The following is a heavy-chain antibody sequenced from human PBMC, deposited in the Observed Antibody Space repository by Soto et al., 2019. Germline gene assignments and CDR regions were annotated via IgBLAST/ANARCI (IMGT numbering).Heavy chain of an antibody. V-gene: IGHV3-7*03. CDR1: GFTFSSYW. CDR3: ATPPVPLLFDY. Sequence: VGSLRLSCAASGFTFSSYWMSWVRQAPGKGLEWVANIKQDGSEKYYVDSVKGRFTISRDNAKNSLYLQMNSLRAEDTAVYYCATPPVPLLFDYWGQGTLVTVSS. J-gene: IGHJ4*02. CDR2: IKQDGSEK.